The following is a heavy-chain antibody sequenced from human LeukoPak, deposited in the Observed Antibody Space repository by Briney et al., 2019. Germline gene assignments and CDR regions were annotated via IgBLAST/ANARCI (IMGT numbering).Heavy chain of an antibody. CDR2: ISAYNGNT. CDR1: GYTFTTYD. D-gene: IGHD5-24*01. CDR3: ARDRDGRIVTFDV. Sequence: ASVKVSCKASGYTFTTYDINWVRQATGQGPEWMGWISAYNGNTNYAQKFQGRVTMTTDTSTSTGYMELRSLKSDDAAVYYCARDRDGRIVTFDVWGQGTMVTVSS. V-gene: IGHV1-18*01. J-gene: IGHJ3*01.